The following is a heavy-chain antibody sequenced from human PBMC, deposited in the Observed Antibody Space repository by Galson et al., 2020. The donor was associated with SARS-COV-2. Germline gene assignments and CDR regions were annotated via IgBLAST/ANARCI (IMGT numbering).Heavy chain of an antibody. CDR1: GGSITSGSYS. CDR2: MFHSGRT. D-gene: IGHD4-17*01. CDR3: ARGGYGFTDDAFDI. Sequence: ASETLSLTCTVSGGSITSGSYSWTWIRQPPGQGLEWIGYMFHSGRTYYNASLKSRVSISVDRSKNQFSLKLTSVTAADTAVYYCARGGYGFTDDAFDIWGQGTMVTVSS. J-gene: IGHJ3*02. V-gene: IGHV4-30-2*01.